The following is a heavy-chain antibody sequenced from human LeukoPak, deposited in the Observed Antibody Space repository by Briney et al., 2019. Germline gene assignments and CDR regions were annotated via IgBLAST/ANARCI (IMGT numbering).Heavy chain of an antibody. D-gene: IGHD6-19*01. V-gene: IGHV3-30*18. CDR3: AKVTGSSGWYSSIDY. J-gene: IGHJ4*02. CDR1: GFTFSSYG. Sequence: GRSLRLSCAASGFTFSSYGMHWVRQAPGKGLEWVAVISYDGSNKYYADSVKGRFTISRDNSKNTLYLQMNSLRAEDTAVYYCAKVTGSSGWYSSIDYWGQGTLVTVSS. CDR2: ISYDGSNK.